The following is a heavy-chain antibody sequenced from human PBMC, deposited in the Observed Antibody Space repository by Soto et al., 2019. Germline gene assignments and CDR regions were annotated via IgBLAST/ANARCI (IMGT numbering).Heavy chain of an antibody. J-gene: IGHJ6*02. CDR1: GFTFSSYG. Sequence: GGSLRLSCAASGFTFSSYGMHWVRQAPGRGLEWVAVISYDGSNKYYADSVKGRFTISRDNSKNTLYLQMNSLRAEDTAVYYCAKDPGWYYYYGMDVWGQGTTVTVSS. V-gene: IGHV3-30*18. CDR2: ISYDGSNK. CDR3: AKDPGWYYYYGMDV.